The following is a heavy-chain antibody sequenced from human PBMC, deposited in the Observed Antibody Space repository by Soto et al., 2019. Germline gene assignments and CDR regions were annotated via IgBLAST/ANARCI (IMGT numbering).Heavy chain of an antibody. D-gene: IGHD1-7*01. CDR3: AGSRGNWNYVNYFDY. CDR1: GGTFSSYA. J-gene: IGHJ4*02. Sequence: QVQLVQSGAVVKKPGSSVKVSCKASGGTFSSYAISWVRQAPGQGLEWMGGSIPNFGTANYAQKVQGRVTIPADESTSTGNMERSSLTAEATALYYCAGSRGNWNYVNYFDYWGQGTLVTVSS. CDR2: SIPNFGTA. V-gene: IGHV1-69*01.